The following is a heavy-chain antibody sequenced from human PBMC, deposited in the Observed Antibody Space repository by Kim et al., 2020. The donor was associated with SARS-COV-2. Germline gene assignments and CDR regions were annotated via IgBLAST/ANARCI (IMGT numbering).Heavy chain of an antibody. CDR3: ASSSSWKDFDY. Sequence: GGSLRLSCAASGFTFDDYAMHWVRQAPGKGLEWVSGISWNSGSIGYADSVKGRFTISRDNAKNSLYLQMNSLRAEDTALYYCASSSSWKDFDYWGQGTLVTVSS. V-gene: IGHV3-9*01. D-gene: IGHD6-13*01. CDR1: GFTFDDYA. CDR2: ISWNSGSI. J-gene: IGHJ4*02.